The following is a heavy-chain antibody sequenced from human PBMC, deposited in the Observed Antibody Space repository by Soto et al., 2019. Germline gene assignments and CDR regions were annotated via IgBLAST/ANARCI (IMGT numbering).Heavy chain of an antibody. J-gene: IGHJ6*02. D-gene: IGHD3-10*01. V-gene: IGHV1-69*13. CDR2: IIPIFGTA. CDR1: GGTFRSYA. CDR3: ARDPERITMVRAFYYYYYGMDV. Sequence: SVKVSCKASGGTFRSYAISWVLQAPGQGLEWMGGIIPIFGTANYAQKFQGRVTITADESTSTAYMELSSLRSEDTAVYYCARDPERITMVRAFYYYYYGMDVWGQGTTVTVSS.